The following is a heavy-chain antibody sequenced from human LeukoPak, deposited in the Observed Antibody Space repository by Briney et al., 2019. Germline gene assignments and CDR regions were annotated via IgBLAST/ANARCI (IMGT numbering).Heavy chain of an antibody. CDR3: ARDPPMRQQLVTCGMDV. D-gene: IGHD6-13*01. J-gene: IGHJ6*02. Sequence: GASVKVSCKASGYTFTSYGISWVRQAPGQGLEWMGWISAYNGNTNYAQKLQGRVTMTTDTSTSTAYMELRSLRSDDTAVYYCARDPPMRQQLVTCGMDVWGQGTTVTVSS. CDR1: GYTFTSYG. CDR2: ISAYNGNT. V-gene: IGHV1-18*01.